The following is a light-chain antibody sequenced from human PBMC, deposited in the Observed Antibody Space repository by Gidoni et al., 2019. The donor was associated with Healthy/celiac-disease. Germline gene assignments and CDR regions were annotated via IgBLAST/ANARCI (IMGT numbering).Light chain of an antibody. Sequence: SYELTQPPSVSVSPGQTASITCSGDKVGDKYACWYQQKPGQSPVLVIYQDSKRPSGIPERFSGSNYGNTATLTISGTQAMDEADYYCQAWDSSTYVVFGGGTKLTVL. V-gene: IGLV3-1*01. CDR2: QDS. CDR3: QAWDSSTYVV. J-gene: IGLJ2*01. CDR1: KVGDKY.